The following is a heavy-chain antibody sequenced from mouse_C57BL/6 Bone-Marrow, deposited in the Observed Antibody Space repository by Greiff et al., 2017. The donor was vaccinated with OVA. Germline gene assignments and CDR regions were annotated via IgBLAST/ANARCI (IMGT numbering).Heavy chain of an antibody. J-gene: IGHJ3*01. V-gene: IGHV1-26*01. D-gene: IGHD2-4*01. Sequence: VQLQQSGPELVKPGASVKISCKASGYTFTDYYMNWVKQSHGKSLEWIGDINPNNGGTSYNQKFKGKATLTVDKSSSTAYMELRSLTSEDSAVYYCARSIYYDYLAYWGQGTLVTVSA. CDR2: INPNNGGT. CDR3: ARSIYYDYLAY. CDR1: GYTFTDYY.